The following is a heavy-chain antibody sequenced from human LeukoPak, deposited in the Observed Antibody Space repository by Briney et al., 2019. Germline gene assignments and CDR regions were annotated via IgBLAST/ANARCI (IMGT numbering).Heavy chain of an antibody. J-gene: IGHJ4*02. CDR2: ISGSGGST. V-gene: IGHV3-23*01. CDR1: GFTFSSYA. Sequence: GSLRLSCAASGFTFSSYAMSWVRQAPGKGLEWVSAISGSGGSTYYADSVKGRFTISRDNSKNTLYLQMNSLRAEDTAVYYCARSFYYDSSGYCDYWGQGTLVTVSS. D-gene: IGHD3-22*01. CDR3: ARSFYYDSSGYCDY.